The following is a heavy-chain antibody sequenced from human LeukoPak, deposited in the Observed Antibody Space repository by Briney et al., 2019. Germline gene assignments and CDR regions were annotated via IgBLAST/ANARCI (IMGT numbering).Heavy chain of an antibody. CDR2: INSDGSST. Sequence: GRSLRLSCAVYGFTLSSYWMHWVRQAPGKGLVWVSRINSDGSSTSYADSVKARFTTSRDTAKTTLYLQRNSMRAEDTAVYYCARVGSSWSLFDYWGQGTLVTVSS. J-gene: IGHJ4*02. CDR3: ARVGSSWSLFDY. D-gene: IGHD6-13*01. CDR1: GFTLSSYW. V-gene: IGHV3-74*01.